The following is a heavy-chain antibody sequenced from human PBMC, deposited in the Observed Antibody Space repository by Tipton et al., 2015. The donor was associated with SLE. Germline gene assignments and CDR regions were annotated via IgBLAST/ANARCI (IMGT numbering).Heavy chain of an antibody. CDR2: INHSGRT. CDR3: GRSGSYPYYYYYMDV. D-gene: IGHD1-26*01. J-gene: IGHJ6*03. V-gene: IGHV4-34*01. Sequence: GLVKPSETLSLTCAVYGGSFSGKYWNWIRQPPGKGLEWIGEINHSGRTNYNPSLKSRVNISVDKSKNQFSLRLNSVTAADTGAYYCGRSGSYPYYYYYMDVWGKGTTVTVSS. CDR1: GGSFSGKY.